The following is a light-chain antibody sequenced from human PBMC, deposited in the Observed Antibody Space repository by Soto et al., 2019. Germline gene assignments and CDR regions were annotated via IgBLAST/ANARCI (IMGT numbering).Light chain of an antibody. J-gene: IGLJ3*02. CDR2: GNN. CDR3: QSFDSSLSASV. V-gene: IGLV1-40*01. Sequence: QSVLTQPPSVSGAPGQRVTTSCTGNSSNIGAGYDVHWYQQLPGTAPKLLINGNNNRPSGVPDRFSGSKSGTSASLAITGLQSEDEADYYCQSFDSSLSASVFGGGTKLTVL. CDR1: SSNIGAGYD.